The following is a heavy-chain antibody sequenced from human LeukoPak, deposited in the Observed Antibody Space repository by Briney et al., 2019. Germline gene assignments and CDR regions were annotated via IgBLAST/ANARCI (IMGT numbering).Heavy chain of an antibody. Sequence: ASVKVSCKASGYTFTSYGISWVRQAPGQGLEWMGWISAYNGNTNYAQKLQGRVTMITDTSTSTAYMELRSLRSDDTAVYYCARDRPRVVVVPAAMLDYYYYGMDVWGKGTTVTVSS. V-gene: IGHV1-18*04. D-gene: IGHD2-2*01. CDR1: GYTFTSYG. CDR2: ISAYNGNT. CDR3: ARDRPRVVVVPAAMLDYYYYGMDV. J-gene: IGHJ6*04.